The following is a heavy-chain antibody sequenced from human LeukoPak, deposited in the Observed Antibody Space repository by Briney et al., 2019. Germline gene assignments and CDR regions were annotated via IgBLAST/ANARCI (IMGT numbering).Heavy chain of an antibody. CDR1: GGSISSGGYY. Sequence: PSETLSLTCTVSGGSISSGGYYWSWIRQHPGKGLEWIGYIYYSGSTYYNPSLKSRVTIPVDTSKNQFSLKLSSVTAADTAVYYCARALGYCSSTSCYRENYGMDVWGQGTTVTVSS. V-gene: IGHV4-31*03. J-gene: IGHJ6*02. D-gene: IGHD2-2*01. CDR2: IYYSGST. CDR3: ARALGYCSSTSCYRENYGMDV.